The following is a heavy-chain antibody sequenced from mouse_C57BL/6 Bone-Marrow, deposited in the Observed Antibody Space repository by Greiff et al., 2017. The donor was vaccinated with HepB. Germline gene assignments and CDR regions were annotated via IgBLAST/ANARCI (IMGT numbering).Heavy chain of an antibody. CDR3: ARGDYGKGFAY. CDR2: IYPGSGNT. V-gene: IGHV1-76*01. J-gene: IGHJ3*01. Sequence: VQLQQSGAELVRPGASVKLSCKASGYTFTDYYINWVKQRPGQGLEWIARIYPGSGNTYYNEKFKGKATLTAEKSSSTAYMQLSSLTSEDSAVYFCARGDYGKGFAYWGQGTLVTVSA. D-gene: IGHD2-1*01. CDR1: GYTFTDYY.